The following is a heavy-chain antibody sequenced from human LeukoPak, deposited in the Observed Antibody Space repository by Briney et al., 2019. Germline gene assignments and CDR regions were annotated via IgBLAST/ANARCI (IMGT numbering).Heavy chain of an antibody. Sequence: GGSLRLSCAASGYTFNSYAMSRVRQAPGKGLEWVSAISGSGGSTYYADSVKGRFTISRDNSKNTLYLQMNSLRAEDTAVYYCAKVLDQLRYFDWLLSVHYGMDVWGKGTTVTVSS. V-gene: IGHV3-23*01. D-gene: IGHD3-9*01. CDR3: AKVLDQLRYFDWLLSVHYGMDV. CDR1: GYTFNSYA. CDR2: ISGSGGST. J-gene: IGHJ6*04.